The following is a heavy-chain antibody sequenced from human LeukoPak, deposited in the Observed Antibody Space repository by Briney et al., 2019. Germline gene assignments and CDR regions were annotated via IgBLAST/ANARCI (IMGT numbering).Heavy chain of an antibody. CDR2: IYPVDSDT. Sequence: GEPLKISCKGSGYSFTSYWIGWVRQMPGKGLEWMGIIYPVDSDTRYSPSFQGQVTISADKSFSTAYLQWSSLKASDTAMYYCATQNPPPFDYWGQGTLVTVSS. CDR3: ATQNPPPFDY. V-gene: IGHV5-51*01. J-gene: IGHJ4*02. CDR1: GYSFTSYW. D-gene: IGHD2/OR15-2a*01.